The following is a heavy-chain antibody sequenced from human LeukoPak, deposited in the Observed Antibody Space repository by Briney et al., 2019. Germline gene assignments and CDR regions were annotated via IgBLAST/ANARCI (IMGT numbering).Heavy chain of an antibody. CDR1: GFTFSSYA. CDR3: TTDYYDYVWGSYRPDY. CDR2: ISSDGSNK. J-gene: IGHJ4*02. D-gene: IGHD3-16*02. V-gene: IGHV3-30*04. Sequence: PGGSLRLSCAASGFTFSSYAMHWVRQAPGKGLEWVAVISSDGSNKYYADSVKGRFTISRDDSKNTLYLQMNSLKTEDTAVYYCTTDYYDYVWGSYRPDYWGQGTLVTVSS.